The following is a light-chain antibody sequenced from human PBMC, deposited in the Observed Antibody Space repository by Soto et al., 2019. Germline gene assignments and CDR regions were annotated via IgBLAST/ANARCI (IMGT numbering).Light chain of an antibody. V-gene: IGKV1-9*01. CDR1: QGISSY. CDR3: QHYNSYSEA. CDR2: AAS. J-gene: IGKJ1*01. Sequence: QLTQSPSALSASIGDRVTITCRASQGISSYLAWYQQKPGKAPKLLIYAASTLQSGVPSRFSGSGSGTEFTLTISSLQPDDFATYYCQHYNSYSEAFGQGTNVDIK.